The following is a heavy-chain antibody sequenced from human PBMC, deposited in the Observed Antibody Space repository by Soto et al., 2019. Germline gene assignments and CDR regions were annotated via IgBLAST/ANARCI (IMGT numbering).Heavy chain of an antibody. V-gene: IGHV4-31*03. CDR3: ARGNYYDSSGYYYAGYYFDY. CDR2: IYYSGST. Sequence: NPSETLSVTCTFSVGSISFGGYYWSWIRQHPGKGLPWIGYIYYSGSTYYNPSLKSRVTISVDTSKNQFSLKLSSVTAADTAVYYCARGNYYDSSGYYYAGYYFDYWGQGTMVTVSS. J-gene: IGHJ4*02. CDR1: VGSISFGGYY. D-gene: IGHD3-22*01.